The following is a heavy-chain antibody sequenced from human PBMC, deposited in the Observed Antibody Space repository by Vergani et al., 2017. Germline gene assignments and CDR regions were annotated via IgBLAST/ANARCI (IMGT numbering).Heavy chain of an antibody. CDR3: ARVYSNYGWTNYYYYMDV. Sequence: QVQLVQSGAEVKKPGASVKVSCKASGYTFTSYYMHWVRQAPGQGLEWMGIINPSGGSTSYAQKFQGRVTMTRDTSTSTVYMELSSLRSEDTAVYYCARVYSNYGWTNYYYYMDVWGKGTTVTVSS. D-gene: IGHD4-11*01. CDR2: INPSGGST. CDR1: GYTFTSYY. J-gene: IGHJ6*03. V-gene: IGHV1-46*01.